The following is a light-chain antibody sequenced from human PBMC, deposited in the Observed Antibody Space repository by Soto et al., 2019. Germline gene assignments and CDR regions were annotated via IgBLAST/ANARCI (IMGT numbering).Light chain of an antibody. CDR1: QSVSSY. CDR3: LHRSYPFT. CDR2: DAS. Sequence: EIVLTQSPGTLSLSPGERPTLSCRASQSVSSYLAWYQQKPGQAPRLLIYDASNRATGIPARFSGSGSETDFTLTISSLEPEDFAIYYCLHRSYPFTFGQGTRLEIK. V-gene: IGKV3-11*01. J-gene: IGKJ5*01.